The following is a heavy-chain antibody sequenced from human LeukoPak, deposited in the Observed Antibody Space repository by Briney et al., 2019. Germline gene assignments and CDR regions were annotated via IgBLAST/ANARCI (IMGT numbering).Heavy chain of an antibody. CDR1: GFTFSSYG. J-gene: IGHJ6*03. CDR3: AKDSFSYYSASMDV. CDR2: IRYDGSNK. Sequence: GGSLRLSCAASGFTFSSYGMHWVRQAPGKGLEWVAFIRYDGSNKYYADSVKGRFTIPGENSKDTLYLKMNGLSSEFPAVYYGAKDSFSYYSASMDVWGKGTTVPGPS. V-gene: IGHV3-30*02.